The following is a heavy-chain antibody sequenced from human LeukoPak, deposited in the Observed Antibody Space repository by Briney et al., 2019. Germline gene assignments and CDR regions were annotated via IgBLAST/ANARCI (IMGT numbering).Heavy chain of an antibody. V-gene: IGHV1-2*02. D-gene: IGHD6-19*01. CDR2: INPNSGGT. CDR1: GYTFTGYY. J-gene: IGHJ4*02. Sequence: ASVKVSCKASGYTFTGYYMHWVRQAPGQGLEWMGWINPNSGGTNYAQKFQGRVTMTRDTSISTAYMELGRLRSDDTAVYYCARGGGSGWYGRVVHYFDYWGQGTLVTVSS. CDR3: ARGGGSGWYGRVVHYFDY.